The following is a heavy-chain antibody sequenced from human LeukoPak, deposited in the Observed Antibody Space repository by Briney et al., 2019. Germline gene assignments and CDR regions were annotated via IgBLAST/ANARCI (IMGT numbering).Heavy chain of an antibody. J-gene: IGHJ4*02. CDR3: ARGYDILTGYYSYYFDY. Sequence: PSETLSLTCTVSGGSISNYYWGWIRQPPGKGLEWIGSIYYSGSTYYNPSLKSRVTISVDTSKNQFSLKLSSVTAADTAVYYCARGYDILTGYYSYYFDYWGQGTLVTVSS. D-gene: IGHD3-9*01. CDR2: IYYSGST. CDR1: GGSISNYY. V-gene: IGHV4-39*07.